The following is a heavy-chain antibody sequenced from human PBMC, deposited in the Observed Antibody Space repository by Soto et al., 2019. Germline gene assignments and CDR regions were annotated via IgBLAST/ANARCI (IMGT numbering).Heavy chain of an antibody. D-gene: IGHD3-3*01. J-gene: IGHJ6*02. CDR3: GRAHYDFWSRQGYGMGV. CDR2: IYYSGST. Sequence: SETLSLTCTVSGGSISSGGYYWSWIRQHPGKGLEWIGYIYYSGSTYYNPSLKSRVTISVDTSKNQFSLKLSSVTAADTAVYYCGRAHYDFWSRQGYGMGVWGQGTTGTVSS. V-gene: IGHV4-31*03. CDR1: GGSISSGGYY.